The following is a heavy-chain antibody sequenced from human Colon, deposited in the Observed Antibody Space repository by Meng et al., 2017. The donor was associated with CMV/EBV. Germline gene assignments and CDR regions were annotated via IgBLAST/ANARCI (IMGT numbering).Heavy chain of an antibody. J-gene: IGHJ4*02. CDR2: IDHTGST. V-gene: IGHV4-34*01. CDR1: GGSCSPYY. CDR3: ARGGGTPIRGVLPFDF. D-gene: IGHD3-10*01. Sequence: VQLQQSGVGLLQPSEALSLTCDPYGGSCSPYYWSCISQYPGKGLEWIAEIDHTGSTNYTPSLKSRVTISIDTSNSHFSLNLTSATAADTAVYYCARGGGTPIRGVLPFDFWGQGTLVTVSS.